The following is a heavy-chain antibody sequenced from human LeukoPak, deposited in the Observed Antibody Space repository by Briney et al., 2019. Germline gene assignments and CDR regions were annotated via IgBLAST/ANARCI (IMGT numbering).Heavy chain of an antibody. Sequence: SETLSLTCTVSGGSISSYYWSWIRQPPGKGLEWIGYIYYSGSTNYNPSLKSRVTISVDTSNNQFSLKLTSVTAADSAVYYCARSSATWYPWDYWGQGTLVTVSS. CDR1: GGSISSYY. D-gene: IGHD6-13*01. CDR3: ARSSATWYPWDY. CDR2: IYYSGST. V-gene: IGHV4-59*01. J-gene: IGHJ4*02.